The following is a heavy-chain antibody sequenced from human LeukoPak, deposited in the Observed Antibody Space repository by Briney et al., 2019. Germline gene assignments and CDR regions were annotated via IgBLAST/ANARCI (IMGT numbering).Heavy chain of an antibody. V-gene: IGHV3-21*01. CDR1: GFTFSSYS. CDR2: ISSSSSYI. J-gene: IGHJ5*02. Sequence: GGSLRLSCAASGFTFSSYSMNWVRQAPGKGLEWVSSISSSSSYIYYADSVKGRFTISRDNAKNSLYLQMNSLSAEDTAVYYCARDRCSGGSCYGWFDPWGQGTLVTVSS. CDR3: ARDRCSGGSCYGWFDP. D-gene: IGHD2-15*01.